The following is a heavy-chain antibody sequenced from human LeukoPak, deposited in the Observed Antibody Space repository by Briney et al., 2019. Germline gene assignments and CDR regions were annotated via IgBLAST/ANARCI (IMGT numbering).Heavy chain of an antibody. D-gene: IGHD3-22*01. CDR2: ISSSSSTI. CDR3: AKDCVLYSSSPIDY. V-gene: IGHV3-48*01. J-gene: IGHJ4*02. Sequence: GGSLRLSCAASGFTFSSYSMNWVRQAPGRGLEWVSYISSSSSTIYYADSMKGRFTISRDNSKNTLYLQIHSLRAEDTAIYYCAKDCVLYSSSPIDYWGQGTLVTVSS. CDR1: GFTFSSYS.